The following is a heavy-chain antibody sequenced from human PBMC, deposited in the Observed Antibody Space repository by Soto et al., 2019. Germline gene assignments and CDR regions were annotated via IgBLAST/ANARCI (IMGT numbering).Heavy chain of an antibody. Sequence: WGSLRLSCAASGFTFSSYAMSWVRQAPGKGLEWVSAISGSGGSTYYADSVKGRFTISRDNSKNTLYLQMNSLRAEDTAVYYCAKGRGIVVVITPFDYWGQGTLVTVSS. CDR3: AKGRGIVVVITPFDY. CDR1: GFTFSSYA. J-gene: IGHJ4*02. D-gene: IGHD3-22*01. CDR2: ISGSGGST. V-gene: IGHV3-23*01.